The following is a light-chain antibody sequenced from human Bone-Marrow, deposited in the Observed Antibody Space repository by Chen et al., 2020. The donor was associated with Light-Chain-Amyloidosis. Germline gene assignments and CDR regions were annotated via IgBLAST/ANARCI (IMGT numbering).Light chain of an antibody. CDR2: RET. CDR3: QSADSSGTYEVI. V-gene: IGLV3-25*03. Sequence: YELTQPPSVSLSPGQTARITCSGDDLPTKYAYWYQQKPGQATVLVIHRETERPSGIAERFPGSSSGTTATLTISGVQAEDEADYHCQSADSSGTYEVIVGGGTKLTVL. CDR1: DLPTKY. J-gene: IGLJ2*01.